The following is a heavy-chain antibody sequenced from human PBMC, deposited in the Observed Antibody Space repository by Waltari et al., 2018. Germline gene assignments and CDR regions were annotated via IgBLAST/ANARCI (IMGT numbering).Heavy chain of an antibody. V-gene: IGHV4-59*01. Sequence: QVQLQESGPGLVKPSETLSLTCTVSGGSISSYYWSWIRQPPGKGLEWIGDIYYRGSPNDNPSRKSRVTISVDTSKDQFSLKLSSVTAADTAVYYCASALYGSGSYYSYWGQGTLVTVSS. D-gene: IGHD3-10*01. CDR3: ASALYGSGSYYSY. J-gene: IGHJ4*02. CDR1: GGSISSYY. CDR2: IYYRGSP.